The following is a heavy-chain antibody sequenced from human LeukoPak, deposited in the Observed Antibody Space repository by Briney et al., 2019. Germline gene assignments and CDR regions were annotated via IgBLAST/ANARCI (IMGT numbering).Heavy chain of an antibody. CDR3: ARGGNVLVVTQKRKRPLDF. Sequence: SETLSLTCAVSDGPFGGYYWTWIRQPPGEAPEWIGEINHFGNTNYNPSLKSRVTISVDTSKKEFSLHLTSVTAAGTAVYYCARGGNVLVVTQKRKRPLDFWGQGTLVTVSS. D-gene: IGHD3-22*01. CDR2: INHFGNT. J-gene: IGHJ4*02. CDR1: DGPFGGYY. V-gene: IGHV4-34*01.